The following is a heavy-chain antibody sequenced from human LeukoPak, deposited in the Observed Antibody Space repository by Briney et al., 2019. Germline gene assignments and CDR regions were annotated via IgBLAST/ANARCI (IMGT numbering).Heavy chain of an antibody. J-gene: IGHJ3*01. CDR2: INPNSGDT. Sequence: ASVKVSCKASGYTFTAYYMHWVRQVPGQGREWMGRINPNSGDTDYAQKFQGRVIMTRDTSISTAYMEVSRLRSDDTAVYYCARVDSGHDYGPSWGQGTTVTASS. D-gene: IGHD5-12*01. CDR3: ARVDSGHDYGPS. V-gene: IGHV1-2*06. CDR1: GYTFTAYY.